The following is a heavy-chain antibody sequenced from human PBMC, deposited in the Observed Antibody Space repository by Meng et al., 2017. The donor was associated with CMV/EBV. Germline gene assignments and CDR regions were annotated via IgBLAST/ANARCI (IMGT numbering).Heavy chain of an antibody. J-gene: IGHJ4*02. CDR2: ISSSSSYI. V-gene: IGHV3-21*01. D-gene: IGHD2-2*02. Sequence: GGSLRLSCAASGFTFSSYSMNWVRQAPGKGLEWVSSISSSSSYIYYADPVKGRFTISRDNAKNSLYLQMNSLRAEDTAVYYCARLYLPLGFDYWGQGTLVTVSS. CDR1: GFTFSSYS. CDR3: ARLYLPLGFDY.